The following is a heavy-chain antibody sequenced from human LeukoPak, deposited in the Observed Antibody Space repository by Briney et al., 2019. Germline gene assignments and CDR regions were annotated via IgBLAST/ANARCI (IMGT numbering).Heavy chain of an antibody. CDR3: VRVTGGVFDY. CDR1: GDSVSSNTVT. Sequence: SQTLSLTCAISGDSVSSNTVTWNWIRQSPPRGLEWLGRTYYRSKWSNDYAVSVKSRIIINPDTSKNQFSLQLDSVTPEDTAVYYCVRVTGGVFDYWGPGTLVTVSS. D-gene: IGHD2-8*02. CDR2: TYYRSKWSN. J-gene: IGHJ4*02. V-gene: IGHV6-1*01.